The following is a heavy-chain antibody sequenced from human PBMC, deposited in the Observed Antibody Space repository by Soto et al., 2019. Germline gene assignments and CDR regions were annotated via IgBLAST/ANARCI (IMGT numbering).Heavy chain of an antibody. D-gene: IGHD2-8*01. V-gene: IGHV3-30*18. CDR2: ISYDGSNK. J-gene: IGHJ2*01. CDR1: GFTFSSYG. CDR3: AKAGLVYASRYWYFDL. Sequence: QVQLVESGGGVVQPGRSLRLSCAASGFTFSSYGMHWVRQAPGKGLEWVAVISYDGSNKYYADSVKGRFTISRDNSKNSLYLQMNSLRAEYTAVYYCAKAGLVYASRYWYFDLWGRGTLVTVSS.